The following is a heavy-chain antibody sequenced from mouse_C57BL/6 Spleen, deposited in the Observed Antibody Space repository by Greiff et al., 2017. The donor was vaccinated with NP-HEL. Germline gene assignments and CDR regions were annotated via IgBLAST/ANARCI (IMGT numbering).Heavy chain of an antibody. Sequence: VQLQQSGAELVRPGTSVKVSCKASGYAFTNYLIEWVKQRPGQGLEWIGVINPGSGGTNYNEKFKGKATLTADKSSSTAYMQLSSLTSEDSAVYFCARKGQLAMDYWGQGTSVTVAS. CDR3: ARKGQLAMDY. J-gene: IGHJ4*01. D-gene: IGHD3-3*01. CDR1: GYAFTNYL. V-gene: IGHV1-54*01. CDR2: INPGSGGT.